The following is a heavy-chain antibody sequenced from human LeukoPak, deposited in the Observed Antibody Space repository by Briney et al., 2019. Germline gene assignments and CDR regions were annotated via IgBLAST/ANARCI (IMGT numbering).Heavy chain of an antibody. CDR3: AKDIAALYYFDY. D-gene: IGHD6-6*01. J-gene: IGHJ4*02. CDR1: GFTFSSYA. V-gene: IGHV3-23*01. CDR2: ISGSGGST. Sequence: PGGSLRLSCSASGFTFSSYAMSWVRQAPGKGLEWVSAISGSGGSTYYADSVKGRFTISRDNSKSTLYLQMNSLRAEDTAVYYCAKDIAALYYFDYWGQGTLVTVSS.